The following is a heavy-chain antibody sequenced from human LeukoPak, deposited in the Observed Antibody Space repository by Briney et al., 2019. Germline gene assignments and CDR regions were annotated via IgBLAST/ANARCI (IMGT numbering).Heavy chain of an antibody. CDR2: INHSGST. CDR3: ERVERIAAAY. CDR1: DVSFSGYY. D-gene: IGHD6-13*01. J-gene: IGHJ4*02. Sequence: PSETLSLTCALYDVSFSGYYWSWIRQPPGKGLEWIGEINHSGSTNYNPSLKSRVTISVDTSKNQFSLNLRSVTAADTAVYYCERVERIAAAYWGQGTLVTVSS. V-gene: IGHV4-34*01.